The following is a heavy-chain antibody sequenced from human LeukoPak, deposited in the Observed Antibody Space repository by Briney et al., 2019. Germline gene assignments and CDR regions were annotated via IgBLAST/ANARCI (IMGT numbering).Heavy chain of an antibody. CDR3: TCPGIGSYYADY. J-gene: IGHJ4*02. CDR2: IRSKPTTYPT. D-gene: IGHD1-26*01. Sequence: GGSLRLSCAASGFTFSDSAMHWVRQAPGKGLERVGRIRSKPTTYPTAYAASVKGSFTISRDDSTNTPYLQMHSLKADDTAIYYCTCPGIGSYYADYWGQGTLVTVSS. V-gene: IGHV3-73*01. CDR1: GFTFSDSA.